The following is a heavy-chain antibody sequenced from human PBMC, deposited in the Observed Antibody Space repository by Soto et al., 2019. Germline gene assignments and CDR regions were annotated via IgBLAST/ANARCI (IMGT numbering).Heavy chain of an antibody. V-gene: IGHV4-34*01. CDR1: GGSFSGYY. Sequence: PXGTLALIFAVYGGSFSGYYWSWIRQPPGKGLEWIGEINHSGSTNYNPSLKSRVTISVDTSKNQFSLKLSSVTAADTAVYYCARGIWYYGSGSYLYYYGMDVWGQGTTVTVSS. J-gene: IGHJ6*02. CDR3: ARGIWYYGSGSYLYYYGMDV. CDR2: INHSGST. D-gene: IGHD3-10*01.